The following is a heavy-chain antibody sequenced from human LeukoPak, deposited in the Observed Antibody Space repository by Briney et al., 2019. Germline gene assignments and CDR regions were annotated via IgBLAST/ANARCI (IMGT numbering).Heavy chain of an antibody. Sequence: GGSLRLSCAASGFTFSSYAMSWVRQAPGKGLEWVSAISGSGGSTYYADSVKGRFTISRDNSKNTLYLQMNSLRAEDTAVYYCAKDQVGASYSSSSRARYYYYMDVWGKGTTVTVSS. D-gene: IGHD6-6*01. CDR1: GFTFSSYA. CDR2: ISGSGGST. V-gene: IGHV3-23*01. J-gene: IGHJ6*03. CDR3: AKDQVGASYSSSSRARYYYYMDV.